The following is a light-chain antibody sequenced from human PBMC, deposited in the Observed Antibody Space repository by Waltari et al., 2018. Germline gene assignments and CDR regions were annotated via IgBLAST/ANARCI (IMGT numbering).Light chain of an antibody. V-gene: IGLV8-61*01. CDR3: TLYVGSGIDV. Sequence: TVVTQEPSLSVSPGGTVTLTCGLSSGSVSTSNYPSWYQQTPGQAPRMLIYTTNTRPSGVPDRFSGSILGNKAVLTITGAQADDESDYYCTLYVGSGIDVFGSGTKLTVL. J-gene: IGLJ6*01. CDR2: TTN. CDR1: SGSVSTSNY.